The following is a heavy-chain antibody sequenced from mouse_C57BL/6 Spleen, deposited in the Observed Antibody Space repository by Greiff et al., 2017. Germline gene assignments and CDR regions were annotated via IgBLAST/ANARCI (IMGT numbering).Heavy chain of an antibody. Sequence: VKLQESGPGLVAPSQSLSITCTVSGFSLTSYAISWVRQPPGKGLEWLGVIWTGGGTNYNSALKSRLSISKDNSKSQVFLKMNSLQTDDTARYYCARNTGNYLYYFDYWGQGTTLTVSS. CDR3: ARNTGNYLYYFDY. CDR1: GFSLTSYA. V-gene: IGHV2-9-1*01. D-gene: IGHD2-1*01. CDR2: IWTGGGT. J-gene: IGHJ2*01.